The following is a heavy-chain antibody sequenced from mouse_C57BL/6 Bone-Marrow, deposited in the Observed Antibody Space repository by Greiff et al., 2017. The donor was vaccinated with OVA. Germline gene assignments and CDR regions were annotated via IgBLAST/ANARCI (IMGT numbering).Heavy chain of an antibody. D-gene: IGHD1-1*01. CDR3: TRAPYYYGSSWFAY. Sequence: EVQLQQSGTVLARPGASVKMSCKTSGYTFTSYWMHWVKQRPGPGLEWIGAIYPGNSDTSYNQKFKGKAKLTAVTSASTAYMELSSLTNEDSAVYYCTRAPYYYGSSWFAYWGQGTLVTVSA. V-gene: IGHV1-5*01. CDR2: IYPGNSDT. CDR1: GYTFTSYW. J-gene: IGHJ3*01.